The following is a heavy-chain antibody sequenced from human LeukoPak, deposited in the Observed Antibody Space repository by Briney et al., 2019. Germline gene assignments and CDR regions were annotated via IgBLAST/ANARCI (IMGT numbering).Heavy chain of an antibody. D-gene: IGHD3-10*01. CDR2: ISGSGGST. Sequence: SSETLSLTCTVSGGSISSSSYYWGWIRQPPGKGLEWVSAISGSGGSTYYADSVKGRFTISRDNSKNTLYLQMNSLRAEDTAVYYCAKISSLLWFGELRDYFDYWGQGTLVTVSS. CDR3: AKISSLLWFGELRDYFDY. CDR1: GGSISSSSYY. V-gene: IGHV3-23*01. J-gene: IGHJ4*02.